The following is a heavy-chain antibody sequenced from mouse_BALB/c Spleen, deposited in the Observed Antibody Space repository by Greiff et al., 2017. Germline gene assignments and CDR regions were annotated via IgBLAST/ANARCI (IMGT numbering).Heavy chain of an antibody. J-gene: IGHJ3*01. Sequence: EVQRVESGAELVKPGASVKLSCTASGFNIKDTYMHWVKQRPEQGLEWIGRIDPANGNTKYDPKFQGKATITADTSSNTAYLQLSSLTSEDTAVYYCARSDYDGAWFAYWGQGTLVTVSA. V-gene: IGHV14-3*02. CDR3: ARSDYDGAWFAY. CDR2: IDPANGNT. D-gene: IGHD2-4*01. CDR1: GFNIKDTY.